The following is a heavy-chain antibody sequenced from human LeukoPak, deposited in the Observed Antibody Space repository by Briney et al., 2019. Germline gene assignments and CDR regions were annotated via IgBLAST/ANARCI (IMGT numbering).Heavy chain of an antibody. CDR2: INPSGGST. CDR3: ARGDDFWSGYYLPHLDY. CDR1: GYTFTSYY. D-gene: IGHD3-3*01. Sequence: ASVKVSCKASGYTFTSYYMHWVRQAPGQGLEWMGIINPSGGSTSYAQKFQGRVTMTRDMSTSTVYMELSSLRSEDTAVYYCARGDDFWSGYYLPHLDYWGQGTLVTVSS. J-gene: IGHJ4*02. V-gene: IGHV1-46*01.